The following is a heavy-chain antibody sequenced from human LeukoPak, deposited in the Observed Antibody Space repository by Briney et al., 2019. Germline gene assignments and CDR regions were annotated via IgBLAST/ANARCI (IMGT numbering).Heavy chain of an antibody. CDR1: GGSFSVYH. Sequence: PSETLSLTCAVYGGSFSVYHWSWIRQPPGKGLEWIGEINHSGSTNYIPSLKSRVTISIDTSKNQFSLKLSSVTAADTAVYYCARVSLWVHAFDIWGQGTMVTVSS. J-gene: IGHJ3*02. CDR2: INHSGST. D-gene: IGHD3-16*01. CDR3: ARVSLWVHAFDI. V-gene: IGHV4-34*01.